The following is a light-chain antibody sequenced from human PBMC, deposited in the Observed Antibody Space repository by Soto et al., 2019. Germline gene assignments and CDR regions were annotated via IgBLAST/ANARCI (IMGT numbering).Light chain of an antibody. V-gene: IGLV2-14*03. J-gene: IGLJ1*01. Sequence: QSVLTQPASVSGSPGQSITISCTGTSSDVGGYNYVSWYQRHPGEAPKLIIYDFSNRPSGFSDRFSGSKSGNPASLTISGLQAEDEADYYCSSYTSSISYVFGTGTKVTV. CDR2: DFS. CDR3: SSYTSSISYV. CDR1: SSDVGGYNY.